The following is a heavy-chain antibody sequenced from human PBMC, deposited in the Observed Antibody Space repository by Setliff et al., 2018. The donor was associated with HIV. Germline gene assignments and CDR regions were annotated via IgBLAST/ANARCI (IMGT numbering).Heavy chain of an antibody. CDR2: IYSAGSA. J-gene: IGHJ6*02. V-gene: IGHV3-53*01. CDR1: GLDVSSNY. Sequence: PGGSLRLSCAVSGLDVSSNYMSWVRQAPGKGLEWVSVIYSAGSAYYVDSVKGRFSMSRDETNNTLNLEMRSLRDEDSAVYYCAGVLSRNLYALAVWGQGTTVTVSS. CDR3: AGVLSRNLYALAV.